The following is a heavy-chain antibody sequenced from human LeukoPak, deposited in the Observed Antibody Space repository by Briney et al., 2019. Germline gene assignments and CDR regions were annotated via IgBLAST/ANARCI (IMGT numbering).Heavy chain of an antibody. Sequence: PGGSLRLSCEASGFSFGYFGMHWVRQVPDKGLEWVAVVTYDGSDEYYADSVKGRFTISRDNSKNTLFLQMNNLRVEDTAVYYCVRQVQEDYWGQGTLVTVSS. CDR2: VTYDGSDE. V-gene: IGHV3-30*03. J-gene: IGHJ4*02. D-gene: IGHD2-15*01. CDR1: GFSFGYFG. CDR3: VRQVQEDY.